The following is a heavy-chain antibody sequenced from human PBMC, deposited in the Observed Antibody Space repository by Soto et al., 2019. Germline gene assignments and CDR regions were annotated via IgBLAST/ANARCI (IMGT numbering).Heavy chain of an antibody. J-gene: IGHJ6*02. CDR2: IDPSDSYT. D-gene: IGHD2-15*01. V-gene: IGHV5-10-1*01. CDR3: ARHPLEVVAADYGMDV. CDR1: GYSFTIYW. Sequence: GESLKISCNGSGYSFTIYWIRWVRQMPGKGLEWMGRIDPSDSYTNYSPSFQGHVTISADKSISTAYLQWSSLKASDTAMYYCARHPLEVVAADYGMDVWGQGTMVTVSS.